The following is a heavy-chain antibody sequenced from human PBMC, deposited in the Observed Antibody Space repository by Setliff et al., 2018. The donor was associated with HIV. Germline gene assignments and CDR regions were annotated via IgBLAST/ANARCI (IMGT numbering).Heavy chain of an antibody. V-gene: IGHV4-4*02. CDR1: GGSISSTNW. J-gene: IGHJ4*02. D-gene: IGHD1-1*01. CDR2: IYHSGST. Sequence: PSETLSLTCAVSGGSISSTNWWSWVRQPPGKGLEWIGEIYHSGSTNYNPSLKSRVTISVDKSKNQFSLKLSSVRAADTAVYYCARGHPIVPTGLVSFYFDHWGQGTRVTV. CDR3: ARGHPIVPTGLVSFYFDH.